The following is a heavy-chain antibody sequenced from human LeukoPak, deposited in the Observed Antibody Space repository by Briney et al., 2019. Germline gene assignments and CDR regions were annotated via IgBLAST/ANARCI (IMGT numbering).Heavy chain of an antibody. Sequence: ASVKVSCKASGYTFTSYDINWVRQATGQGLEWMGWMNPNSGNTGYAQKFQGRVTITRNTSISTAYMELSSLRSEDTAVYYCARGLYYDFWSGYYTTDAFDIWGQGTMATVSS. CDR3: ARGLYYDFWSGYYTTDAFDI. V-gene: IGHV1-8*03. D-gene: IGHD3-3*01. CDR2: MNPNSGNT. J-gene: IGHJ3*02. CDR1: GYTFTSYD.